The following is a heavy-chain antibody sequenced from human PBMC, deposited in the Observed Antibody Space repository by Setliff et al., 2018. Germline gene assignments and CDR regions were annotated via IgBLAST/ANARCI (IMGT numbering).Heavy chain of an antibody. J-gene: IGHJ4*02. Sequence: LRLSCTASGLSYSNDWVSWVRQAPGKGLEWLASINPHGSEKYYADSVKGRFTISRDNAKNSLSLQMNSLRTEDTAVYYCFGAGTCSYWGQGTLVTVSS. D-gene: IGHD3-10*01. CDR3: FGAGTCSY. CDR1: GLSYSNDW. V-gene: IGHV3-7*01. CDR2: INPHGSEK.